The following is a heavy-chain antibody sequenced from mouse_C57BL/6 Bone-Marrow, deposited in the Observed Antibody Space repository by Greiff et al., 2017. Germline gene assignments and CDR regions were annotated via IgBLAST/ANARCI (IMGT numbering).Heavy chain of an antibody. D-gene: IGHD1-1*01. J-gene: IGHJ2*01. CDR3: ARFLLPYYYGSSWGY. CDR1: GYTFTSYT. V-gene: IGHV1-4*01. Sequence: VQLQQSGAELARPGASVKMSCKASGYTFTSYTMHWVKQRPGQGLEWIGYINPSSGYTKYNQKFKDKATLTADKSSSTAYMQLSSLTSEDSAVYYCARFLLPYYYGSSWGYWGQGTTLTVSS. CDR2: INPSSGYT.